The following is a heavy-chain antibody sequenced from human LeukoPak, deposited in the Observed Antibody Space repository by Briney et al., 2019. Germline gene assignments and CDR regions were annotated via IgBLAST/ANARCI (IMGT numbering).Heavy chain of an antibody. V-gene: IGHV4-34*01. CDR3: ARVRGYYYYYGMDV. CDR1: GGSFSGYY. J-gene: IGHJ6*02. CDR2: INHSGST. D-gene: IGHD3-10*01. Sequence: PSETLSLTCAVYGGSFSGYYWSWIRQPRGKGLEWIGEINHSGSTNYNPSLKSRVTISVDTSKNQFSLKLSSVTAADTAVYYCARVRGYYYYYGMDVWGQGTTVTVSS.